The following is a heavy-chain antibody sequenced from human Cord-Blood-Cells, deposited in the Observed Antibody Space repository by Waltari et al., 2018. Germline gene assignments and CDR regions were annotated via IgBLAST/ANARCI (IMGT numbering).Heavy chain of an antibody. CDR1: GYSISSGYY. CDR3: ASERGYYGSGSYDAFDI. D-gene: IGHD3-10*01. V-gene: IGHV4-38-2*01. J-gene: IGHJ3*02. Sequence: QVQLQESGPGLVKPSETLSLTCAVSGYSISSGYYWGWIRQPPGKGLEWIGSIYHSGSAYDTPSLKGRVTSSVGASKNQFSLKLSSVTAADTAVYYCASERGYYGSGSYDAFDIWGQGTMVTVSS. CDR2: IYHSGSA.